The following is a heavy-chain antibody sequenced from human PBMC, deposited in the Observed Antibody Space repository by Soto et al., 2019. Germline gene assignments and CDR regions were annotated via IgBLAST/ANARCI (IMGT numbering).Heavy chain of an antibody. CDR3: ARGRIQLWSRFNWFDT. V-gene: IGHV1-8*01. D-gene: IGHD5-18*01. CDR2: MNPNSGNT. CDR1: GYTFTSYD. Sequence: ASVKVSCKASGYTFTSYDINWVRQATGQGLEWMGWMNPNSGNTGYAQKFQGRVTMTRNTSISTAYMELSSLRSEDTAVYYCARGRIQLWSRFNWFDTWGQGTLVTVSS. J-gene: IGHJ5*02.